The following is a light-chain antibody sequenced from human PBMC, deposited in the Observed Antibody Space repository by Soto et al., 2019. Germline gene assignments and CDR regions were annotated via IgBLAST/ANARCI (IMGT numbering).Light chain of an antibody. CDR3: QHYSFSPWT. V-gene: IGKV3-20*01. CDR2: GVS. CDR1: QSLTSSY. J-gene: IGKJ1*01. Sequence: EKDLTQAPCGLCLSPGETGTLSCRASQSLTSSYLAWYQQRPGQAPSLLIYGVSSRATGIPDRFSGSGSGTNFTLTISGLELEDFAAYYCQHYSFSPWTFGQGTKVDI.